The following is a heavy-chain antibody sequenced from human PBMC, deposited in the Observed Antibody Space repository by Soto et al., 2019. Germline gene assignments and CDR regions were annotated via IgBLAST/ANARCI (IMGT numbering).Heavy chain of an antibody. V-gene: IGHV3-23*01. CDR2: ISGSGDYT. CDR1: GFTFSSYA. D-gene: IGHD2-15*01. J-gene: IGHJ5*02. CDR3: EKESRSHTHGWFDP. Sequence: EVQLLESGGGLVQPGESLRLSCAASGFTFSSYAMTWVRQAPGKGLEWVSSISGSGDYTYFADSVKGRFTISRDNSKDNLYLLMKSLRVEDTAIYYYEKESRSHTHGWFDPWGQGTLVTVSS.